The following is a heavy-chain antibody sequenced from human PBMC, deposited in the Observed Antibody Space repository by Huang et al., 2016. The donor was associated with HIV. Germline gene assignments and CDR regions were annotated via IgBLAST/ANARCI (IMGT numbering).Heavy chain of an antibody. V-gene: IGHV1-69*01. CDR3: ARGRTRSSLYDSYYGLDV. CDR2: NIPSFGTA. Sequence: QVQLVQSGAEVKKPGSSVKVSCKASGGTFSTYAISWVRQAPGQGLEWMGGNIPSFGTASDAQKFQGTVTITADEFTSTAYMELSSLRSEDTALYYCARGRTRSSLYDSYYGLDVWGQGTTVTVSS. CDR1: GGTFSTYA. D-gene: IGHD6-6*01. J-gene: IGHJ6*02.